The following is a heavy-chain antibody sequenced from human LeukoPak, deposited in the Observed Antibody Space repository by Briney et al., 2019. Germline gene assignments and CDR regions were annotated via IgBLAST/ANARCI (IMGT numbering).Heavy chain of an antibody. J-gene: IGHJ4*02. CDR3: ARAIAVAGIHGGRY. D-gene: IGHD6-19*01. CDR2: INPNSGGT. CDR1: GYTFTGYY. V-gene: IGHV1-2*02. Sequence: ASVKVSCKASGYTFTGYYMHWVRQAPGQGLEWMGWINPNSGGTNYAQKFQGRVTMTRDTSISTAYMELSRLRSDDTAVYYCARAIAVAGIHGGRYWGQGTLVTVSS.